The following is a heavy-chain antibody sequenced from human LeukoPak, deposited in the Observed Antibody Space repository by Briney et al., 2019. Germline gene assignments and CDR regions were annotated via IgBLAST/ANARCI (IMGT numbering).Heavy chain of an antibody. CDR1: GGSVSSGSHY. V-gene: IGHV4-61*01. J-gene: IGHJ5*02. CDR3: ARGRPRYQLLWTGQSNWFDP. D-gene: IGHD2-2*01. Sequence: SETLSLTCTVSGGSVSSGSHYWSWIRQPPGKGLEWIGYIYYSGSTNYNPSLKSRVTISVDTSKNQFSLKLSSVTAADTAVYYCARGRPRYQLLWTGQSNWFDPWGQGTLVTVSS. CDR2: IYYSGST.